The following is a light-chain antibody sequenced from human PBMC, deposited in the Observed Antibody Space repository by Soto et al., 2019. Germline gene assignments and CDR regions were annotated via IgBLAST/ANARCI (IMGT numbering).Light chain of an antibody. CDR1: QGIRSD. V-gene: IGKV1-6*01. Sequence: IQMTQSPSSLSASVGDRVTITCRASQGIRSDLAWYQQKPGKAPNLLSYAASTLQSGVPSRFSGSGSGTDFTLTISSLQPEDFATYYCLHDYNYPRTFGQGTKVDIK. CDR3: LHDYNYPRT. CDR2: AAS. J-gene: IGKJ1*01.